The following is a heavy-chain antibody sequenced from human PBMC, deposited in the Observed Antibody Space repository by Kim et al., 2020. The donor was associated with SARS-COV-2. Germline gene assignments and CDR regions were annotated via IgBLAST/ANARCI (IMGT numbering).Heavy chain of an antibody. CDR1: GFTFDDYA. V-gene: IGHV3-9*01. CDR2: ISWNSGSI. D-gene: IGHD3-9*01. CDR3: AKDSYILTGPYGEGWFDP. Sequence: GGSLRLSCAASGFTFDDYAMNWVRQAPGKGLEWVSGISWNSGSIGYADSVKGRFTISRDNAKNSLYLQMNSLRAEDTALYYCAKDSYILTGPYGEGWFDP. J-gene: IGHJ5*02.